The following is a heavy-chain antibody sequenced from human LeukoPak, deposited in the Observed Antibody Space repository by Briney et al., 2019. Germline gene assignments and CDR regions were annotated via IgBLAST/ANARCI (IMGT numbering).Heavy chain of an antibody. D-gene: IGHD6-13*01. V-gene: IGHV3-7*03. CDR2: INQDATTK. Sequence: GSLRLPCAASGFTFDNYWMSWVRQAPGKGLEWVANINQDATTKYYVSSVKGRFTISRDNIKTSLYLQMDILRAEDTAVYYCARIGYRSSATDHWGQGALVTVSS. CDR1: GFTFDNYW. CDR3: ARIGYRSSATDH. J-gene: IGHJ5*02.